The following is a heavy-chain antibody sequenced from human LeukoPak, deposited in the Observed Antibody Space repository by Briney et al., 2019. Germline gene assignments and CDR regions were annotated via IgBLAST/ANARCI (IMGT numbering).Heavy chain of an antibody. CDR2: GYHSGTT. J-gene: IGHJ5*02. V-gene: IGHV4-39*07. D-gene: IGHD3-16*02. CDR1: GGSISLGYYY. Sequence: SETLSLTCSVSGGSISLGYYYWGWIRQPPGKALGWIGRGYHSGTTSYNPSLKSGVTISVDMSKNHLSLRLSFVTAADTAMYYCARLRDYLWRSYLESLTWGQGTLVNVSS. CDR3: ARLRDYLWRSYLESLT.